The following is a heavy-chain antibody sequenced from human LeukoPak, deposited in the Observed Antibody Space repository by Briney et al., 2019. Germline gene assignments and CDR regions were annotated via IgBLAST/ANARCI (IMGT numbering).Heavy chain of an antibody. D-gene: IGHD2/OR15-2a*01. CDR1: GGSISSGSYY. CDR2: IYTSGST. Sequence: PSQTLSLTCTVSGGSISSGSYYWSWIRQPAGKGLKWIGRIYTSGSTNYNPSLKSRVTISVDTSKNQFSLKLSSVTAADTAVYYCARDSDDYLLRGFDYWGQGTLVTVSS. CDR3: ARDSDDYLLRGFDY. J-gene: IGHJ4*02. V-gene: IGHV4-61*02.